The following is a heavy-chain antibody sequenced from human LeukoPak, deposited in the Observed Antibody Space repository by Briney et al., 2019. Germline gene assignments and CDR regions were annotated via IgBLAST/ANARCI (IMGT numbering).Heavy chain of an antibody. CDR1: GFTFSSFG. CDR3: ARGPQSAAAGIFDY. J-gene: IGHJ4*02. Sequence: PGGSLRLSCAASGFTFSSFGMHWVRQAPGKGLEWVAVIWSDGTTKYYADSVKGRFTISRDNSENTLYLQMNSLRAEDTAVYFCARGPQSAAAGIFDYWGQGTLVTVSS. D-gene: IGHD6-13*01. V-gene: IGHV3-33*01. CDR2: IWSDGTTK.